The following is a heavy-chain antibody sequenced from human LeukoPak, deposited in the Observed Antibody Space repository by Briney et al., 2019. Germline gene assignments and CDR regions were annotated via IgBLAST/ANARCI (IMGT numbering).Heavy chain of an antibody. CDR2: ISYDGSNK. D-gene: IGHD6-6*01. CDR3: ARDHDGSSYYYYYYMDV. Sequence: PGGSLRLSCPASGFTFSSYAMHWVRQAPGKGLEWVAVISYDGSNKYYADSVKGRFTISRDNSKNTLYLQMKSLRAEDTAVYYCARDHDGSSYYYYYYMDVWGKGTTVTVSS. V-gene: IGHV3-30-3*01. CDR1: GFTFSSYA. J-gene: IGHJ6*03.